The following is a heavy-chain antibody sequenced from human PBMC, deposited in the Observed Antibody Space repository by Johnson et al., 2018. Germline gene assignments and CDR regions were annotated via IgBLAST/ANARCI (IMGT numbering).Heavy chain of an antibody. V-gene: IGHV3-21*01. D-gene: IGHD3-3*01. CDR2: ISYSNRFV. J-gene: IGHJ3*02. Sequence: VRQAPGKGLEWVSSISYSNRFVYYTDSVKGRFTISSDNAKNSLYLQMNSLRAEDTAVYYCAASRFLEWQFRAFDIWGQGTMVTVSS. CDR3: AASRFLEWQFRAFDI.